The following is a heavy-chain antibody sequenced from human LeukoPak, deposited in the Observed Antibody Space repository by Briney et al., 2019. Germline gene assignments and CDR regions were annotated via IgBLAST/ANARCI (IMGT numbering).Heavy chain of an antibody. CDR3: ARGKKDSGSYYPHPFDY. Sequence: SETLSLTCAVYGGSISTYYWTWIRQSAGERLEWIGRISSSGDTDYNPSLQSRVTLSIDTSKNQFSLQLNSLTPEDTAVYYCARGKKDSGSYYPHPFDYWGQGTLVTVSS. D-gene: IGHD1-26*01. CDR1: GGSISTYY. V-gene: IGHV4-59*10. CDR2: ISSSGDT. J-gene: IGHJ4*02.